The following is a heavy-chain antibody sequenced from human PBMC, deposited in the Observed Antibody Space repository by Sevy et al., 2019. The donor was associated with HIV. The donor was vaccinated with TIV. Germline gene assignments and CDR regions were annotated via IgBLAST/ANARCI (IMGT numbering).Heavy chain of an antibody. D-gene: IGHD6-25*01. CDR1: GFTFSSYW. J-gene: IGHJ4*02. V-gene: IGHV3-7*01. Sequence: GGSLRLSCAASGFTFSSYWMSWVRQAPGKGLEWVANIKQDGSERYYLDSVKGRFTISRDNAKNSLYLQMDCLRAEDTAVYYCARGGQRFDYWGQGTLVTVSS. CDR2: IKQDGSER. CDR3: ARGGQRFDY.